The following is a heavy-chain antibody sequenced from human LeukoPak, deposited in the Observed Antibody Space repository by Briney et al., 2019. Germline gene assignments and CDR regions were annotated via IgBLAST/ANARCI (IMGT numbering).Heavy chain of an antibody. J-gene: IGHJ4*02. D-gene: IGHD5-18*01. CDR2: IYSGGST. V-gene: IGHV3-66*01. Sequence: GGSLRLSCAASGFTGSSNYMSWVRQAPGKGLEWVSVIYSGGSTYYADSVKGRFTISRDNSKNTLYLQMNSLRAEDTAVYYCARDRDRGYSYGGEGWGQGTLVTVSS. CDR3: ARDRDRGYSYGGEG. CDR1: GFTGSSNY.